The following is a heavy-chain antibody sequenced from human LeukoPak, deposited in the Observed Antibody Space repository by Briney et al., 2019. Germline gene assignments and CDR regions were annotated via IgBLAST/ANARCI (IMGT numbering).Heavy chain of an antibody. J-gene: IGHJ4*02. D-gene: IGHD5-18*01. V-gene: IGHV3-48*01. CDR3: ARRGETAMVGDY. Sequence: GGSLTLSCAASGFTFSSYGMNWVRQAPGKGLEWLSYLSNTNMIHYAESVKGRFTISRDNAKNSLHLQMDGLRAEDTAVYYCARRGETAMVGDYWGRGTLVTVSS. CDR1: GFTFSSYG. CDR2: LSNTNMI.